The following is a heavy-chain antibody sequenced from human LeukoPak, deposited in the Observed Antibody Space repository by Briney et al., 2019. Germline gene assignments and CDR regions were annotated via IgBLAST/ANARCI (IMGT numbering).Heavy chain of an antibody. V-gene: IGHV1-2*02. J-gene: IGHJ5*02. D-gene: IGHD3-22*01. CDR2: ITPDSADT. CDR1: RYTFTGSF. CDR3: AIPVYDSSGYCYGWFGP. Sequence: GASVKVSCKASRYTFTGSFMHWRRQAPGQGLEWMGWITPDSADTNYAQKFQGRVTMTRYTSISTAYLELGSVRSDDTAVYYCAIPVYDSSGYCYGWFGPWGQGTLVTVSS.